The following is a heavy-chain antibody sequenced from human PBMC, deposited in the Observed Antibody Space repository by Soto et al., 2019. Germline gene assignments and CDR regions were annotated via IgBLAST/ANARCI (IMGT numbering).Heavy chain of an antibody. D-gene: IGHD6-19*01. CDR2: IIPKSGTT. CDR1: GGTFSTYP. CDR3: ARVASNSTGSYLGFHP. V-gene: IGHV1-69*13. J-gene: IGHJ5*02. Sequence: SVKVSCKVSGGTFSTYPINWVRQAPGQGLEFMGGIIPKSGTTNYAQKFRGTVTITADESTSTAYMELNNLKSEDTAVYYCARVASNSTGSYLGFHPCGQGTLLTVT.